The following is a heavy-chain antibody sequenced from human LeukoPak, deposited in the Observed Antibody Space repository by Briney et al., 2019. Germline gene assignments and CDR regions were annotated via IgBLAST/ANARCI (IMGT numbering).Heavy chain of an antibody. J-gene: IGHJ5*02. V-gene: IGHV4-4*07. Sequence: SETLSLTCTVSGGSMSSYYWSFIRQPAGKGLEWIGRIHTSGTTYYNPSLKSRVTMSVDTSKNQFSQRLTSVTAADTAVYYCARGDYYDGGGRNWFDPWGQGTLVTVSS. CDR2: IHTSGTT. CDR3: ARGDYYDGGGRNWFDP. D-gene: IGHD3-16*01. CDR1: GGSMSSYY.